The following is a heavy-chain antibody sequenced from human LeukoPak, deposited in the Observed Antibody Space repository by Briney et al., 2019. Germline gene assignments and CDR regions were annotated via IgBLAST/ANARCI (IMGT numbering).Heavy chain of an antibody. CDR3: ANTLFYYYDSSGYLPY. CDR2: IRSKANSYAT. CDR1: GFTFSGSA. J-gene: IGHJ4*02. Sequence: GGSLKLSCAASGFTFSGSAMHWVRQASGKGLEWVGRIRSKANSYATAYAASVKGRFTISRDNSKNTLYLQMNSLRAEDTAVYYCANTLFYYYDSSGYLPYWGQGTLVTVSS. V-gene: IGHV3-73*01. D-gene: IGHD3-22*01.